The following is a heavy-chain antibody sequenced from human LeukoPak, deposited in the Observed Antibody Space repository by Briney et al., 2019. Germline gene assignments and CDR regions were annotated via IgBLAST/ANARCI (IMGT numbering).Heavy chain of an antibody. CDR2: INPNSGGT. D-gene: IGHD5-18*01. V-gene: IGHV1-2*04. CDR3: ARGVDFEIQLWFDY. J-gene: IGHJ4*02. CDR1: GYTFTGYY. Sequence: ASVKVSCKASGYTFTGYYMHWVRQAPGQGLEWMGWINPNSGGTNYAQKFQGWVTMTRDTSISTAYMELSRLRSDDTAVYYCARGVDFEIQLWFDYWGQGTLVTVSS.